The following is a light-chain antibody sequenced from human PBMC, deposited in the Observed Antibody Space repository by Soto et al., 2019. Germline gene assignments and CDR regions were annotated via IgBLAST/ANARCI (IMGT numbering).Light chain of an antibody. J-gene: IGKJ3*01. CDR2: KTS. Sequence: IQMTQSPSTLSASVGDRVTITCRASQSINSWLAWYQQKPGKAPNLLIYKTSNLESGVPSRFSGSGSGTEFTLTINSLQPDDFATYYCKQYHSYAIFTFGPGTKVDMK. CDR1: QSINSW. CDR3: KQYHSYAIFT. V-gene: IGKV1-5*03.